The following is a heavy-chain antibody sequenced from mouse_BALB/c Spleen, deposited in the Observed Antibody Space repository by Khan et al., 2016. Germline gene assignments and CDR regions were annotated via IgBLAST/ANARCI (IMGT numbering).Heavy chain of an antibody. CDR2: IDPENGNT. J-gene: IGHJ3*01. D-gene: IGHD2-3*01. V-gene: IGHV14-1*02. CDR3: ALDGSWFAY. Sequence: VQLQQSGAELVRPGALVKLSCKASGFNIKDYYMHWVKQRPEQGLEWIGWIDPENGNTISDPKFQGKASITADTSSNTAYLQLSSLTSEDTAVYYCALDGSWFAYWGQGTLVTVSA. CDR1: GFNIKDYY.